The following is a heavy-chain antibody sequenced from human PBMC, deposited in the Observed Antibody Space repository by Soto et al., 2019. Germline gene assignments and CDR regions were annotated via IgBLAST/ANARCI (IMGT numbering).Heavy chain of an antibody. Sequence: LRLSCAASGFSVRTNYMSWVRQAPGKGLEWVSVIESGGSIYYADSVKGRFIISRDYAKNTVYLQMNTLRVEDTAVYYCARAGVTPDFFDYWGQGTLVTVSS. CDR2: IESGGSI. CDR3: ARAGVTPDFFDY. V-gene: IGHV3-53*01. J-gene: IGHJ4*02. D-gene: IGHD2-21*02. CDR1: GFSVRTNY.